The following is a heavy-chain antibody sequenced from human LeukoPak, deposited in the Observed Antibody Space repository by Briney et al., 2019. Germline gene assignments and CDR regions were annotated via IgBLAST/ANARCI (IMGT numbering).Heavy chain of an antibody. CDR2: IYTSGST. D-gene: IGHD3-10*01. J-gene: IGHJ6*03. CDR3: ARDYRGYYYGSGSYQYYYYYMDV. V-gene: IGHV4-4*07. Sequence: PSETLSLTCTVSGGSLSSYYWSWIRQPAGKGLEWIGRIYTSGSTNYNPSLKSRVTMSVDTSKNQFSLKLSSVTAADTAVYYCARDYRGYYYGSGSYQYYYYYMDVWGKGTTVTTSS. CDR1: GGSLSSYY.